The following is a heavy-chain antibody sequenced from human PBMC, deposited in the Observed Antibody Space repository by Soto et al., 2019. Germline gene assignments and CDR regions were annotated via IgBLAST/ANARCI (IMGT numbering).Heavy chain of an antibody. Sequence: SETLSLTCTVSGGSIASSLNYWGWVRQPPGKGLDWIGRIYSSVTTYSNPSLKSRVTLSADTSKNQFFLRLSSVTAADTAIYYCARLPCYGSSPVTFDIWGQGTVVTVAS. CDR3: ARLPCYGSSPVTFDI. J-gene: IGHJ3*02. V-gene: IGHV4-39*01. D-gene: IGHD2-15*01. CDR1: GGSIASSLNY. CDR2: IYSSVTT.